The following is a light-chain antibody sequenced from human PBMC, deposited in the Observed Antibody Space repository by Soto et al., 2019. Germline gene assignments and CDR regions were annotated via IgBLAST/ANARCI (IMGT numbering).Light chain of an antibody. J-gene: IGKJ2*01. Sequence: DIQMTQSPSSLSASVGDRVTITCRASQTISTYLNWYQQKPGKAPRLLIYDASSLLSGVPSRFSGSGSGTDFTLTIASLQPEGFSTYYCQQSDSTPYTFGQGTKVDIK. CDR3: QQSDSTPYT. V-gene: IGKV1-39*01. CDR2: DAS. CDR1: QTISTY.